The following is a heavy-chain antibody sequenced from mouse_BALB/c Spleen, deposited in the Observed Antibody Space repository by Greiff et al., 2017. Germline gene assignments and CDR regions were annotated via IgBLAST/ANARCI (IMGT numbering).Heavy chain of an antibody. Sequence: QVQLQQSGAELVRPGVSVKISCKGSGYTFTDYAMHWVKQSPAKSLEWIGVISTYYGDASYNQKFKGKATMTVDKSSSTAYMELARLTSEDSAIYYCARSRPNWDDYAMDYWGQGTSVTVSS. CDR3: ARSRPNWDDYAMDY. J-gene: IGHJ4*01. CDR2: ISTYYGDA. V-gene: IGHV1S137*01. D-gene: IGHD4-1*01. CDR1: GYTFTDYA.